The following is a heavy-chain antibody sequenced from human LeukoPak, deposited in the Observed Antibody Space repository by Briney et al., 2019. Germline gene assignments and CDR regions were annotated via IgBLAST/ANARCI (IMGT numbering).Heavy chain of an antibody. CDR2: VFYSGNT. V-gene: IGHV4-39*01. J-gene: IGHJ4*02. CDR1: GDSIGGSNYY. CDR3: ARRGITYSSSFFAY. D-gene: IGHD6-13*01. Sequence: PSETLSLTCTVSGDSIGGSNYYWAWIRQSPGKGLEWIGSVFYSGNTYYNPSLKSLVTISVDTSKNQFSLNLYSVTAADTATYYCARRGITYSSSFFAYWGQGTLVTVSS.